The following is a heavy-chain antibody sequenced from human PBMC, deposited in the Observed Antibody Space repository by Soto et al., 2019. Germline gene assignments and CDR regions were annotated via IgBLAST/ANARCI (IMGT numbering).Heavy chain of an antibody. CDR1: GFTFSSAW. V-gene: IGHV3-15*01. D-gene: IGHD1-26*01. CDR2: IKSKADGETI. J-gene: IGHJ4*02. Sequence: EVQLVESGGDLVTPGGSLRLSCATSGFTFSSAWMSWVRQAPGEGLEWVGRIKSKADGETIEYAAPVKGRFTISRDDSKATVFLQMNSLKAEDKSIYYCAADIPPPQGPSYPIDYWGQGTLVTVSS. CDR3: AADIPPPQGPSYPIDY.